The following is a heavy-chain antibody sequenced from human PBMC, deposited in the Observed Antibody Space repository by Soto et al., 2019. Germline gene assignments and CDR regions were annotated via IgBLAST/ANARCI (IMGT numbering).Heavy chain of an antibody. CDR3: APRTVGWYFDL. CDR1: GFTFSSYA. CDR2: ISGGGGST. D-gene: IGHD4-17*01. V-gene: IGHV3-23*01. J-gene: IGHJ2*01. Sequence: EVQLLESGGGLVQPGGSLRLSCAASGFTFSSYAMNWVRQAPGKGLEWVSVISGGGGSTYYADAVKGRFTISRDNSKNTVSLQMTGLRAEDRAVSYCAPRTVGWYFDLWGRGTLVTVSS.